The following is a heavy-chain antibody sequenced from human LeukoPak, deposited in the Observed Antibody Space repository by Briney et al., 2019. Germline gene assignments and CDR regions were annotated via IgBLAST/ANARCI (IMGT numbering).Heavy chain of an antibody. J-gene: IGHJ6*03. V-gene: IGHV1-18*01. CDR1: GYTFTSYG. Sequence: ASVKVSCKTSGYTFTSYGITWVRQAPGQGLEWMGWISAHNGNTYYAQELQDRVTMTTDTSTSTVYMELRSLGSDDTAVYYCARALWDGITRQPNYYYYYMDVWGKGTTVTVSS. D-gene: IGHD3-16*01. CDR2: ISAHNGNT. CDR3: ARALWDGITRQPNYYYYYMDV.